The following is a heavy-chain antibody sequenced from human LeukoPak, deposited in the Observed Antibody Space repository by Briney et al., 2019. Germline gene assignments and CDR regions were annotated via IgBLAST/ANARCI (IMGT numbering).Heavy chain of an antibody. CDR1: GFTFSSYE. V-gene: IGHV3-48*03. CDR2: ISSSGSTI. D-gene: IGHD5-18*01. CDR3: ARQPHVRGYSYGYLGFDY. J-gene: IGHJ4*02. Sequence: GGSLRLSCAASGFTFSSYEMNWVRQAPGKGLEWVSYISSSGSTIYYADSVKGRFTISRDNAKNSLYLQMNSLRAEDTAVYYCARQPHVRGYSYGYLGFDYWGQGTLVTVSS.